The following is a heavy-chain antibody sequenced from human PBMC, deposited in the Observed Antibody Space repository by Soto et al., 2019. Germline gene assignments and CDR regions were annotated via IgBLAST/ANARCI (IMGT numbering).Heavy chain of an antibody. J-gene: IGHJ4*02. D-gene: IGHD5-18*01. V-gene: IGHV3-33*01. CDR3: GRVQDAHSYGCAPFDY. CDR2: IWYDGSNK. Sequence: QVQLVESGGGVVQPGRSLRLSCAASGFTFSSYGMHWVRQAPGKGLEWVAVIWYDGSNKYYADSVKGRFTIPRDNSKNPLHLRMNSLRAEDTAVYYCGRVQDAHSYGCAPFDYWGQGSLGTVSS. CDR1: GFTFSSYG.